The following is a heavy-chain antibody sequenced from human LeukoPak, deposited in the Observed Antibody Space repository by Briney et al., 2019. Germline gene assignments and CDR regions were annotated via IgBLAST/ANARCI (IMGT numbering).Heavy chain of an antibody. J-gene: IGHJ4*02. CDR1: GFTFSSYA. D-gene: IGHD6-13*01. Sequence: GGSLRLSCAASGFTFSSYAMHWVRQAPGKGLEWVAVISYDGSNKYYADSVKGRFTISRDNSKNTLYLQMNSLGAEDTAVYYCTDFIAAAGRADYWGQGTLVTVSS. V-gene: IGHV3-30-3*01. CDR3: TDFIAAAGRADY. CDR2: ISYDGSNK.